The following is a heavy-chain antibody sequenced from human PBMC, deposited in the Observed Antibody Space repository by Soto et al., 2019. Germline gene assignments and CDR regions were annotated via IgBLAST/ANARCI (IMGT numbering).Heavy chain of an antibody. J-gene: IGHJ4*02. CDR1: GASISSYY. V-gene: IGHV4-59*08. Sequence: SETLSLTCTVSGASISSYYWSWIRQPPGKGLEWIGYMYYSGSANYNPSLKSRVTISVDTSKNQFSLKLSSVTAADTAVYYCASGYYYFDYWGQGTLVTVSS. D-gene: IGHD1-1*01. CDR3: ASGYYYFDY. CDR2: MYYSGSA.